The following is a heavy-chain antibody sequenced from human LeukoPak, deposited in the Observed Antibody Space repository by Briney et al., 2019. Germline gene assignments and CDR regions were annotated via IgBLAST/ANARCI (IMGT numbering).Heavy chain of an antibody. CDR3: TTGPGNSGY. D-gene: IGHD4-23*01. Sequence: PGGSLRLFCAVSGLTFSNVWMSWVRQAPGKGLEWVGRIKSATVGGTTEYAAPVKGRFTISRDDSKNTVYLQMNSLKTEDTAVYYCTTGPGNSGYWGQGTLVTVSS. V-gene: IGHV3-15*01. J-gene: IGHJ4*02. CDR2: IKSATVGGTT. CDR1: GLTFSNVW.